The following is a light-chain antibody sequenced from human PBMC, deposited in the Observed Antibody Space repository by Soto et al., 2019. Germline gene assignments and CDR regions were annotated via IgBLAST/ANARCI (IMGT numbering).Light chain of an antibody. J-gene: IGLJ2*01. V-gene: IGLV2-14*01. Sequence: QSALTQPASVSGSPGQPITISCTGTSSDVGGYNYVSWYQQYPGKAPKLMIYDVTNRPSGVSNRFSGSKSGNTASLTISGLQAEDEADYYCSSYRSSSTFVVFGGGTKLTVL. CDR2: DVT. CDR3: SSYRSSSTFVV. CDR1: SSDVGGYNY.